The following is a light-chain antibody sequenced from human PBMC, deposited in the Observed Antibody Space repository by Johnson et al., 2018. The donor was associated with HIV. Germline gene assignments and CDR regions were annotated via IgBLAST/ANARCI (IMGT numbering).Light chain of an antibody. Sequence: QSVLTQPPSVSAAPGQKVTISCSGSSSTIGNNYVSWYQVLPGTAPKLLIYKNNERPSGIPDRFYGSKSGTSATLGITGLQTGDEADYYCGTWDTSLSAGGVFGTWTKVTVL. V-gene: IGLV1-51*02. CDR2: KNN. CDR1: SSTIGNNY. CDR3: GTWDTSLSAGGV. J-gene: IGLJ1*01.